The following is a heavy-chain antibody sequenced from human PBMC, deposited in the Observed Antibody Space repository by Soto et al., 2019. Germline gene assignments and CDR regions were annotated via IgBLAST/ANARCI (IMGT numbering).Heavy chain of an antibody. V-gene: IGHV3-66*01. D-gene: IGHD3-3*01. Sequence: GGSLRLSCAASGFTFSNAWINWVRQAPGKGLEWVSVIYSGGSTYYADSVKGRFTISRDNSENTLYLQMNNLRAEDTAVYYCAREPQTTIFGVVTGHFDYWGQGALVTVSS. J-gene: IGHJ4*02. CDR3: AREPQTTIFGVVTGHFDY. CDR2: IYSGGST. CDR1: GFTFSNAW.